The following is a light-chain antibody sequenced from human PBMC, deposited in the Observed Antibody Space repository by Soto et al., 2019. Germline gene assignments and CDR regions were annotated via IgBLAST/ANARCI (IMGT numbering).Light chain of an antibody. J-gene: IGKJ5*01. CDR3: QQRHMWPIT. Sequence: VFAQSPVTLSLSPGEIATLSFRSSQSFRGLLSWYQQKPGQAPRLLIYDAYNRATGIPPRFSGSGSGTDFTITIRSLEPEDSAVYYCQQRHMWPITFGQGTRLEI. V-gene: IGKV3-11*01. CDR1: QSFRGL. CDR2: DAY.